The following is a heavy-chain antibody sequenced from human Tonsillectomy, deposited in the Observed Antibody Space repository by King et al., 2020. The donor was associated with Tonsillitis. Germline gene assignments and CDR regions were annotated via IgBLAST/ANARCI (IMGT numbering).Heavy chain of an antibody. V-gene: IGHV6-1*01. CDR1: GDSVSSNSAA. CDR3: ARSLIYDWLSGPDY. J-gene: IGHJ4*02. D-gene: IGHD3-9*01. Sequence: QVQLQQSGPGLVKPSQTLSLTCAISGDSVSSNSAAWNWLRQSPSRGLEWLRRTYYRSKWYNDYAVSVKSRITINPDTSKNQFSLQLNSVTPEDTAVYYCARSLIYDWLSGPDYWGQGTLVTVSS. CDR2: TYYRSKWYN.